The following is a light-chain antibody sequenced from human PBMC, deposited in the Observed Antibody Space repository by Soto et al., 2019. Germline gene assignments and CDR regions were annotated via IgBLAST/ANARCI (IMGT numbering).Light chain of an antibody. J-gene: IGLJ2*01. Sequence: QPVLTQPPSASGTPGQRVTISCSGSSSNIGSNTVNWYQQLPGTASKLLIYSNNQRPSGVPDRFSGSKSGTSASLAISGLQSDDEADYYCAAWDDSLNGLVFGGGTKLTVL. CDR2: SNN. CDR3: AAWDDSLNGLV. V-gene: IGLV1-44*01. CDR1: SSNIGSNT.